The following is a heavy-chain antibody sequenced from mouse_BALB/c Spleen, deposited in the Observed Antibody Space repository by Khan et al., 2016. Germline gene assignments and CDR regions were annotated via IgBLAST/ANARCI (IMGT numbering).Heavy chain of an antibody. J-gene: IGHJ4*01. CDR2: IRNKANGYTT. CDR3: ARDHYDYDWGAMDY. Sequence: EVELVESGGGLVQPGGSLRLSCVTSGFTFTDYYMSWVRQPPGKALEWLGFIRNKANGYTTEYSASVKGRFTISRDNSQSILYLQMNTLRAEDSATYYCARDHYDYDWGAMDYWGQGTSVTVSS. D-gene: IGHD2-4*01. V-gene: IGHV7-3*02. CDR1: GFTFTDYY.